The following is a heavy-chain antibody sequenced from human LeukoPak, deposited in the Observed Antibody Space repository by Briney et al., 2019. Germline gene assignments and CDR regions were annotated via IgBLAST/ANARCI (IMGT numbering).Heavy chain of an antibody. D-gene: IGHD6-13*01. CDR2: ISSSGSTI. Sequence: GGSLRLSCAASGFSFSDYYMSWIRQAPGKGLEWISYISSSGSTIYYADSVKGRFTISRDNAKNSLYLQMNSLRTEDTAVYFCARDPDPGTVDYWGQGTLVTVSS. CDR3: ARDPDPGTVDY. J-gene: IGHJ4*02. V-gene: IGHV3-11*01. CDR1: GFSFSDYY.